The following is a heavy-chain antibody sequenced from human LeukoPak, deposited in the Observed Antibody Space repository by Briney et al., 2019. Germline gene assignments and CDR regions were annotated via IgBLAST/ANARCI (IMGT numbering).Heavy chain of an antibody. CDR3: ARGGWTYYYGMDV. CDR1: GGSFSGYY. V-gene: IGHV4-34*01. J-gene: IGHJ6*02. CDR2: INHSGST. D-gene: IGHD3/OR15-3a*01. Sequence: SETLSLTCAVYGGSFSGYYWSWIRQPPGKGLEWIGEINHSGSTNYNPSLKSRVTISVDTSKNQISLKLSSVTAADTAVYYCARGGWTYYYGMDVWGQGTTVTVS.